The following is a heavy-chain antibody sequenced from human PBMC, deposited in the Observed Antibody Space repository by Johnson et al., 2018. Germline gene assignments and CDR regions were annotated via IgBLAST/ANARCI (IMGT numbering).Heavy chain of an antibody. Sequence: QLVESGGGLVQPGGSLRLSCAASGFPFRSYWMSWVRQAPGKGLEWVAHIKNDGSETYYVDPVRGRFTISRDNAKNSVDLQMSSLRAEDTAVYYCGSTSRGMSVDFWGQGTVVTVSS. CDR3: GSTSRGMSVDF. CDR1: GFPFRSYW. D-gene: IGHD1-1*01. J-gene: IGHJ3*01. V-gene: IGHV3-7*01. CDR2: IKNDGSET.